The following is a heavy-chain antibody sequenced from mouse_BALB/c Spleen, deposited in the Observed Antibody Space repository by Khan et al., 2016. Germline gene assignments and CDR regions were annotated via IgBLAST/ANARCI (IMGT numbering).Heavy chain of an antibody. CDR3: ASYLYGSSPWFAY. CDR1: GYSITSGYS. J-gene: IGHJ3*01. CDR2: IHYSGST. D-gene: IGHD1-1*01. V-gene: IGHV3-1*02. Sequence: EVQLQESGPDLVKPSQSLSLTCTVAGYSITSGYSWHWIRQFPGNKLEWMGYIHYSGSTNYNPSLKSRISITRDTSKNQFFLQLNSVTTEDTATXCCASYLYGSSPWFAYWGQGTLVTVSA.